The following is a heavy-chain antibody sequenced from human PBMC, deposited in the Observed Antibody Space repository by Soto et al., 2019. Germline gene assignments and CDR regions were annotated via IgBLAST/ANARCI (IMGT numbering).Heavy chain of an antibody. CDR2: IHYSGRV. Sequence: SETLSLTCTVSGGSISGSHYRWGWIRQPPGKGLEWIGSIHYSGRVFYKSSLLGRVTISVDTSKNQFSLHLNSVTATDTAVYYCALTPPIEMACPDFWRQGTLVTVSS. CDR1: GGSISGSHYR. V-gene: IGHV4-39*01. CDR3: ALTPPIEMACPDF. D-gene: IGHD1-26*01. J-gene: IGHJ4*02.